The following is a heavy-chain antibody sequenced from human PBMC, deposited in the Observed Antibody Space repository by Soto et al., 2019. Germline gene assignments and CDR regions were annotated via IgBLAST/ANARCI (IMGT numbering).Heavy chain of an antibody. CDR3: ASDAAAAGMVQH. V-gene: IGHV4-34*01. J-gene: IGHJ1*01. CDR2: INHSGST. Sequence: PSETLSLTCAVYGGSFSGYYWSWIRQPPGKGLEWIGEINHSGSTNYNPSLKSRVTISVDTSKNQFSLKLSSVTAADTAVYYCASDAAAAGMVQHWGQGTLVTVSS. CDR1: GGSFSGYY. D-gene: IGHD6-13*01.